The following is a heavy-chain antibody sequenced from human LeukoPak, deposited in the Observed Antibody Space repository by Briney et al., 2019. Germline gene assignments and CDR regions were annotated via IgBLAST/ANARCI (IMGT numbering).Heavy chain of an antibody. V-gene: IGHV5-51*01. D-gene: IGHD1-26*01. Sequence: GESLKISCKGSGYSFRNYWIGWVRQMPGKGPEWMGIIYPGDSDIRYSPSFEGQVTISADKSITAAYLQWSSLKASDTAMYYCARQRAVSGAYYFDYWGQGTLVTVSS. J-gene: IGHJ4*02. CDR1: GYSFRNYW. CDR3: ARQRAVSGAYYFDY. CDR2: IYPGDSDI.